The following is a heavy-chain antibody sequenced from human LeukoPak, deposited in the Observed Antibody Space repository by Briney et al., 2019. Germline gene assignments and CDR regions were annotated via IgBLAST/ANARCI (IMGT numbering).Heavy chain of an antibody. CDR2: IYYSGST. D-gene: IGHD6-19*01. CDR3: ARERQWLVYNWFDP. CDR1: GGSISSSSYY. Sequence: PSETLSLTCTVSGGSISSSSYYWGWIRQPPGKGLEWIGSIYYSGSTYYNPSLESRVTISVDTSKNQFSLKLSSVTAADTAVYYCARERQWLVYNWFDPWGQGTLVTVSS. V-gene: IGHV4-39*02. J-gene: IGHJ5*02.